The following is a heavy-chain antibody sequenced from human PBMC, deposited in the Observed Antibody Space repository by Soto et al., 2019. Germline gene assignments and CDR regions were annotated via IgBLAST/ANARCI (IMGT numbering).Heavy chain of an antibody. J-gene: IGHJ4*02. Sequence: QVHLQESGPGLVKPSGTLSLTCAVSGDSISSSNWWSWVRQSPGKGLEWIGEIHHSGSTKYNPSLKSRVIISVDKSKNQFFLKLTSVTAADTAVYFCARGETQQQRDYWGQGTLVNVSS. V-gene: IGHV4-4*02. CDR3: ARGETQQQRDY. D-gene: IGHD6-25*01. CDR1: GDSISSSNW. CDR2: IHHSGST.